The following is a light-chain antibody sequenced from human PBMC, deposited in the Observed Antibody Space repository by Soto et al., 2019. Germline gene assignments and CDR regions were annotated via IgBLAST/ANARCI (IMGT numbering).Light chain of an antibody. CDR2: DAS. Sequence: EIVLTQSPATLSLSPGXXATLSCRASQSVSSYLAWYQQKPGQAPRLLIYDASNRATGIPARFSGSGSGTDFTLTISSLEPEDFAVYYCQQRSNWPPWTFGQGTKVEIK. CDR1: QSVSSY. J-gene: IGKJ1*01. CDR3: QQRSNWPPWT. V-gene: IGKV3-11*01.